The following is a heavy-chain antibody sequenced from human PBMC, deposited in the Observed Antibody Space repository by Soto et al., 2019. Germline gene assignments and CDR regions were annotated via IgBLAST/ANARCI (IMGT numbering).Heavy chain of an antibody. J-gene: IGHJ6*02. Sequence: EVQLVETGGGLIQPGGSLRLSCAASGFTVSSNYMSWVRQAPGKGLEWVSVIYSGGSTYYADSVKGRFTISRDNSKNTPYLQMNSLRAEDTAVYYCARDGGYSGYDSAIYYGMDVWGQGTTVTVSS. CDR1: GFTVSSNY. CDR3: ARDGGYSGYDSAIYYGMDV. D-gene: IGHD5-12*01. V-gene: IGHV3-53*02. CDR2: IYSGGST.